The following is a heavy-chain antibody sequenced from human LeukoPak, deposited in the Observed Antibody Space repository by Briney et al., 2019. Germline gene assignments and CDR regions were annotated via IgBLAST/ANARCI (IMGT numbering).Heavy chain of an antibody. J-gene: IGHJ5*02. V-gene: IGHV4-4*07. Sequence: PSETLSLTCTVSGGSISEHYWSWIRQTAGKGLEYIGRINTSGSTYYNPSLKSRVTISVDTSKNQFSLKLSSVTAADTAVYYCARAYSSSWYYNWFDPWGQGTLVTVSS. CDR2: INTSGST. CDR3: ARAYSSSWYYNWFDP. CDR1: GGSISEHY. D-gene: IGHD6-13*01.